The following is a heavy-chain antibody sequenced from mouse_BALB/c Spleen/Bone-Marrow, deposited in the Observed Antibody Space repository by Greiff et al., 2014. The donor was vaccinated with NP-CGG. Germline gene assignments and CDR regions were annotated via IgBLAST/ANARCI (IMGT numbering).Heavy chain of an antibody. D-gene: IGHD2-3*01. CDR2: IYPYNGGT. V-gene: IGHV1S29*02. CDR3: ARGWLLSWFAY. CDR1: GYTFTDYN. Sequence: VQLQQSGPELVKPGASVEISCKASGYTFTDYNMHWVKQSHGRSLEWIGYIYPYNGGTGYNQKFKSKATLTVDNSSSTAYMGLRSLTSEDSAVYYCARGWLLSWFAYWGQGTLVTVSA. J-gene: IGHJ3*01.